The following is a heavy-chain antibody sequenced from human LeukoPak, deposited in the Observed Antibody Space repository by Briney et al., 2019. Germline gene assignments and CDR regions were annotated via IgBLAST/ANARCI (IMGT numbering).Heavy chain of an antibody. J-gene: IGHJ4*02. Sequence: GASVKVSCKASGYTFTSYEINWVRQAPGQGLEWMGYMTPSSGNTGYGQKFQGRVTMTKSTSISTAYMELSSLRSEDTAVYYCARGDYDASGYFLDYWGQGTLVTVSS. CDR1: GYTFTSYE. D-gene: IGHD3-22*01. CDR3: ARGDYDASGYFLDY. CDR2: MTPSSGNT. V-gene: IGHV1-8*01.